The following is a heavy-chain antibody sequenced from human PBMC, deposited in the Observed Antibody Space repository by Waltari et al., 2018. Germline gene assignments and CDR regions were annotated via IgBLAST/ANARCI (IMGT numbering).Heavy chain of an antibody. CDR2: INHSGST. Sequence: QVQLQQWGAGLLKPSETLSLTCAVYGGSFSGYYWSWIRQPPGKGLEWIGEINHSGSTNYNPSLKSRVTISVDTSKNQFSLKLSSVTAADTAVYYCARVRVGQLAAAGNRWYFDLWGRGTLVTVSS. CDR3: ARVRVGQLAAAGNRWYFDL. D-gene: IGHD6-13*01. CDR1: GGSFSGYY. V-gene: IGHV4-34*01. J-gene: IGHJ2*01.